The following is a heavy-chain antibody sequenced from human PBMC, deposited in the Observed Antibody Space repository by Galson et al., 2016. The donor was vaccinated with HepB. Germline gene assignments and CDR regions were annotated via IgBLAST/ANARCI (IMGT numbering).Heavy chain of an antibody. CDR1: GGSVSSHNW. CDR3: ARQYRGGPSDY. J-gene: IGHJ4*02. D-gene: IGHD5-12*01. CDR2: VFHSGNT. Sequence: SETLSLTCAVSGGSVSSHNWWSWVRQSPGKGLEWIGEVFHSGNTNYNPSLKSRVTISVDTSNNHFSLRLTSVTAADTALYYCARQYRGGPSDYWGQGTLVIVSS. V-gene: IGHV4-4*02.